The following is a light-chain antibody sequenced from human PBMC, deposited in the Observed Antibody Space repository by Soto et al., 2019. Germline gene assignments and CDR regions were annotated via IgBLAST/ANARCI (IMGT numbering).Light chain of an antibody. CDR3: QQYYNIPKT. J-gene: IGKJ1*01. V-gene: IGKV3-15*01. Sequence: EIVMTQSPATLSVSPGERATLSCRASQSVSSNLAWYQQKPGQAPRLLIYGASTRATGIPARFSGSGSGTEFTLTISSLQSEDVAVYYCQQYYNIPKTFGQGTKVEIK. CDR2: GAS. CDR1: QSVSSN.